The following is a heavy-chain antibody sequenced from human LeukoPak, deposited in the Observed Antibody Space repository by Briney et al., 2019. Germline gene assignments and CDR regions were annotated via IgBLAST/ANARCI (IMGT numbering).Heavy chain of an antibody. CDR3: ATTRARIAVAGRGAFDI. J-gene: IGHJ3*02. CDR2: IYSGGST. Sequence: GVSLRLPCAACRHPDNSNYMSWAPQAPGKGVEWVSDIYSGGSTYYADSVKGRFTISRDNSKNTLYLQMNSLRAEDTAVYYCATTRARIAVAGRGAFDIWGQGTMVTVSS. V-gene: IGHV3-66*01. CDR1: RHPDNSNY. D-gene: IGHD6-19*01.